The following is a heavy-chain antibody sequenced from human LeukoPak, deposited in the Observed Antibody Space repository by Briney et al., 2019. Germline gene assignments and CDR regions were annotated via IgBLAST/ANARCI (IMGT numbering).Heavy chain of an antibody. J-gene: IGHJ3*02. CDR3: AREWWELLAFDI. CDR1: GGSFSGYY. Sequence: SETLSLTCAVYGGSFSGYYWSWIRQPPGKGLEWIGYIYYSGSTNYNPSLKSRVTISVDTSKNQFSLKLSSVTAADTAVYYCAREWWELLAFDIWGQGTMVTVSS. V-gene: IGHV4-59*01. D-gene: IGHD1-26*01. CDR2: IYYSGST.